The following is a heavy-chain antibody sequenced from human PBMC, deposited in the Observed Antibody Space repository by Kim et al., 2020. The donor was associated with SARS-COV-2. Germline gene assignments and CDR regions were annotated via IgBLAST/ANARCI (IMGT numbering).Heavy chain of an antibody. V-gene: IGHV3-30*18. CDR1: GFTFSSYG. J-gene: IGHJ4*02. CDR3: AKEEVVRGVTPFDY. D-gene: IGHD3-10*01. CDR2: ISYDGSNK. Sequence: GGSLRLSCAASGFTFSSYGMHWVRQAPGKGLEWVAVISYDGSNKYYADSVKGRFTISRDNSKNTLYLQMNSLRAEDTAVYYCAKEEVVRGVTPFDYWGQGTLVTVSS.